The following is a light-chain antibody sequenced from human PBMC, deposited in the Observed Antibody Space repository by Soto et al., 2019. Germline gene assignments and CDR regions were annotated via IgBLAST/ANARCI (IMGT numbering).Light chain of an antibody. CDR3: HQSSRTL. CDR2: AAS. Sequence: DIQMTQSPSSLSASVGDRVTITCRASQSIRSYLNWYQQKPGKAPKLLIYAASSLHSGVPTRFSGSGSGTDFTLTISSLQPADFSTYYCHQSSRTLFGQGTRLEI. V-gene: IGKV1-39*01. CDR1: QSIRSY. J-gene: IGKJ5*01.